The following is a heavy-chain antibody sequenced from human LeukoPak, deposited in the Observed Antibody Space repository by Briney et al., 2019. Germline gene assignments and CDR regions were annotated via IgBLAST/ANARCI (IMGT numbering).Heavy chain of an antibody. CDR2: IYYSGST. CDR3: ARGGSVGATTLDY. V-gene: IGHV4-30-4*01. J-gene: IGHJ4*02. D-gene: IGHD1-26*01. CDR1: GGSISSGDYY. Sequence: SQTLSLTCTVSGGSISSGDYYWSWIRQPPGKGLEWIGYIYYSGSTYYNPSLKSRITISVDTSKNQFSLKLSSVTAADTAVYYCARGGSVGATTLDYWGQGTLVTVSP.